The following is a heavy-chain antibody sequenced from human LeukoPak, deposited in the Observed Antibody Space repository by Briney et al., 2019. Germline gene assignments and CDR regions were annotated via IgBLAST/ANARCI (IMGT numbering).Heavy chain of an antibody. CDR1: GFTFSSYA. CDR2: ISYDGSNK. CDR3: AREWELTEFDY. Sequence: GGSLRLSCAASGFTFSSYAMHWVRQAPGKGLEWVAVISYDGSNKYYADSVKGRFTISRDNSKNTLYLQTNSLRAEDTAVYYCAREWELTEFDYWGQGTLVTVSS. J-gene: IGHJ4*02. D-gene: IGHD1-26*01. V-gene: IGHV3-30-3*01.